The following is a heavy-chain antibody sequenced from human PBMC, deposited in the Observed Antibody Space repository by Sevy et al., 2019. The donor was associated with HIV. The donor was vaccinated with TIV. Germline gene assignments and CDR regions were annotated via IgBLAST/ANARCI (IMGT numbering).Heavy chain of an antibody. CDR3: TTDGGGYNYGYSFDY. CDR2: IKSKTDGGTT. CDR1: GFTFSNAW. J-gene: IGHJ4*02. V-gene: IGHV3-15*07. D-gene: IGHD5-18*01. Sequence: GGSLRLSCAASGFTFSNAWMNWVRQAPGKGMEWVGRIKSKTDGGTTDYAEPVKGRFTISRNDSKNTLYLQMNSLKTEATAVYYCTTDGGGYNYGYSFDYWGQGTLVTVSS.